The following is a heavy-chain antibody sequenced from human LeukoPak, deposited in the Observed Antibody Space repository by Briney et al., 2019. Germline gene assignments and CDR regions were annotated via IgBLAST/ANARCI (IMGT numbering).Heavy chain of an antibody. CDR3: ARRKGIPAAGYYFDY. CDR1: GGSISSYY. D-gene: IGHD2-2*01. V-gene: IGHV4-59*08. CDR2: IYYSGST. J-gene: IGHJ4*02. Sequence: SETLSLTCTVSGGSISSYYWSWIRQPPGKGLEWIGYIYYSGSTNYNPSLKSRVTISVDTSKNQFSLKLSSVTAADTAVYYCARRKGIPAAGYYFDYWGQGTLVTVSS.